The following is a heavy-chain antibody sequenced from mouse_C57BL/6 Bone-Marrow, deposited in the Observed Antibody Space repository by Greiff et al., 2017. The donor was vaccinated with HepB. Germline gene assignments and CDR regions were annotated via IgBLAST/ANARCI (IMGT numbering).Heavy chain of an antibody. D-gene: IGHD3-2*02. Sequence: VQLQQSGAELVKPGASVKMSCKASGYTFTSYWITWVKQRPGQGLEWIGDIYPGSGSTNYNEKFKSKATLTVDTSSSTAYMQLSSLTSEDSAVYYCARGGDSSGYGAMDYWGQGTSVTVSS. CDR1: GYTFTSYW. V-gene: IGHV1-55*01. CDR3: ARGGDSSGYGAMDY. J-gene: IGHJ4*01. CDR2: IYPGSGST.